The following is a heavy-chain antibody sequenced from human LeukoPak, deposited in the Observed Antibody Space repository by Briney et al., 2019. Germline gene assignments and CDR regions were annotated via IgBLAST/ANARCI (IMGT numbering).Heavy chain of an antibody. V-gene: IGHV3-64D*09. Sequence: GGSLRLSCSASGFPFSSYAMHWVRQAPGEGLEYVSAISDSGGSTYYADSVKGRFTISSDNSKNTLYLQMSSLRAEDTAVYFCVRGYSFGPYGMDVWGQGTTVTVSS. CDR1: GFPFSSYA. D-gene: IGHD2-15*01. J-gene: IGHJ6*02. CDR3: VRGYSFGPYGMDV. CDR2: ISDSGGST.